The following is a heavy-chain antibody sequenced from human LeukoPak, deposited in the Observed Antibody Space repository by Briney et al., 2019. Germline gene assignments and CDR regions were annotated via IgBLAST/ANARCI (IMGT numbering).Heavy chain of an antibody. CDR1: GFTFSSYS. V-gene: IGHV3-48*02. CDR3: ASSGSYRFDY. Sequence: GGSLRLSCAASGFTFSSYSMNWVRQAPGKGLEWVSRITASGTAMFYADSVKGRFTISRDNAKNSLYLQMNSLRDEDTAVYYCASSGSYRFDYWGQGTLVTVSS. J-gene: IGHJ4*02. D-gene: IGHD1-26*01. CDR2: ITASGTAM.